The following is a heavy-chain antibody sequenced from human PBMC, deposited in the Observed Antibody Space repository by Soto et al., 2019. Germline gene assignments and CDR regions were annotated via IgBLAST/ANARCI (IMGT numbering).Heavy chain of an antibody. V-gene: IGHV3-23*01. CDR1: GFTFNIYA. Sequence: EVQLLESGGDLIQPGGSLRLSCAASGFTFNIYAMTWVRQAPGKGLEWVSAISRYGDFTYYADSVEGRFTISRDNSKNTLYLQMNSLRVKDTAVYYCAKDRYLDHDSRGYLFDNWGQGTLVTVSS. CDR2: ISRYGDFT. J-gene: IGHJ4*02. CDR3: AKDRYLDHDSRGYLFDN. D-gene: IGHD3-22*01.